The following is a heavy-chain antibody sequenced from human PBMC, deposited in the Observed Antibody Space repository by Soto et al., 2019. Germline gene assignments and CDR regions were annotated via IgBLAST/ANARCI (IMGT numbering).Heavy chain of an antibody. CDR2: IIPILGIA. CDR1: GGTFSSYT. V-gene: IGHV1-69*02. CDR3: ATYPQTYSSSWYAPLDY. J-gene: IGHJ4*02. D-gene: IGHD6-13*01. Sequence: QVQLVQSGAEVKKPGSSVKVSCKASGGTFSSYTISWVRQAPGQGLEWMGRIIPILGIANYGQKFQGSVTITADKSTSRAYMELSSLRSEDTAVYYCATYPQTYSSSWYAPLDYWGQGTLVTVSS.